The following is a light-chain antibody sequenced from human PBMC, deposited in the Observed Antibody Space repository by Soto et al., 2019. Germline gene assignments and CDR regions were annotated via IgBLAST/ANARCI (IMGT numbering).Light chain of an antibody. Sequence: EIVLTQSPATLSFSPGERATLSCRASQGVSSYLAWYQQKPGQAPRLLIYDASNRATGIPARFSGSGPGTDFTLTISSLEPEDFAVYYCQQRSNWHEITFGQGTRLEIK. CDR3: QQRSNWHEIT. V-gene: IGKV3D-11*01. CDR1: QGVSSY. J-gene: IGKJ5*01. CDR2: DAS.